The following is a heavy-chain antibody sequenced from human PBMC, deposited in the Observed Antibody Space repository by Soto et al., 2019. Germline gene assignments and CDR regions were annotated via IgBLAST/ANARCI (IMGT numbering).Heavy chain of an antibody. Sequence: SETLSLTCAVSGGSFIGYYWSWILQPPGKGLEWIGEINHSGSTNYNPSLKSRVTISVDTSKNQFSLKLSSVTAADTAVYYCARGDTGMAGAYWGQGSLVTVSS. CDR3: ARGDTGMAGAY. J-gene: IGHJ4*02. D-gene: IGHD1-20*01. CDR2: INHSGST. CDR1: GGSFIGYY. V-gene: IGHV4-34*01.